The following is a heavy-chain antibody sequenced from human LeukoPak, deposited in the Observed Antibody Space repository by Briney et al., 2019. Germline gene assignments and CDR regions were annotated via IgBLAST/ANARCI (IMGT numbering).Heavy chain of an antibody. D-gene: IGHD2-2*01. Sequence: GGSLRLSCAASGFTFSSYWMNWVRQAPGKGLEWVANIKQDGSEQYYVDSVKGRVTISRDNTKNSLYLQMNSLRAEDTAVYYCARGNIVVVPAASYYFDYWGQGTLVTVSS. CDR3: ARGNIVVVPAASYYFDY. V-gene: IGHV3-7*01. CDR1: GFTFSSYW. J-gene: IGHJ4*02. CDR2: IKQDGSEQ.